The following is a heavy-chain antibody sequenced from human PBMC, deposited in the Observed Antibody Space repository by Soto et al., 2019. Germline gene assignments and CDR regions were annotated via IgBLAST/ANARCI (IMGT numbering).Heavy chain of an antibody. Sequence: QVQLVQSGAEVKKPGASVKVSCKASGYTFTIYGISWVRQAPGQGLEWMGWISGYNGNTDYAQNLQDRVTLTTDASTSSVYMELRSLRSDDTDDYYCARVDYYDSSGYYGYWGQGTLITVSS. CDR3: ARVDYYDSSGYYGY. CDR1: GYTFTIYG. D-gene: IGHD3-22*01. V-gene: IGHV1-18*04. CDR2: ISGYNGNT. J-gene: IGHJ4*02.